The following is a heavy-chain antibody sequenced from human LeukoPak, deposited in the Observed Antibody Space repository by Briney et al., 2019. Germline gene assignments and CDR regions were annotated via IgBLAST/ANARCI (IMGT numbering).Heavy chain of an antibody. CDR1: GFIFSNYA. J-gene: IGHJ4*02. Sequence: TGGSLRLSCATSGFIFSNYAMHWVRQAPGKGLEWVAVISYEGNNKYYADSVKGRFTISRDNSKNTLYLQMNSLRAEDTAVYYCAKDSILIPASKSALDYWGQGTLVTVSS. V-gene: IGHV3-30-3*01. D-gene: IGHD2-2*01. CDR3: AKDSILIPASKSALDY. CDR2: ISYEGNNK.